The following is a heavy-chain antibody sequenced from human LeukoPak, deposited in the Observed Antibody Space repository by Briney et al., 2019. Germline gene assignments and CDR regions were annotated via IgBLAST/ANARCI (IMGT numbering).Heavy chain of an antibody. D-gene: IGHD3-22*01. J-gene: IGHJ4*02. V-gene: IGHV4-39*07. CDR3: ARGQWLPAFDF. CDR1: GGSISSSSYY. CDR2: TYYSGST. Sequence: SETLSLTCTVSGGSISSSSYYWGWIRQPPGKGLEWIGSTYYSGSTYYNPSLKSRVTISVDTSKNQFSLKLSSVTAADTAVYYCARGQWLPAFDFWGQGTLVTVSS.